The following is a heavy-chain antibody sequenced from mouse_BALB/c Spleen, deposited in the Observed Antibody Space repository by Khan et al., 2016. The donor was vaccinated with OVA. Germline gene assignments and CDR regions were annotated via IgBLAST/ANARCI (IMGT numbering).Heavy chain of an antibody. CDR1: GYTFTSYV. CDR3: APVGSYCVSFVY. Sequence: VQLKESGPEVVKPGASVKMSCKASGYTFTSYVMHWVSQKPGQGLEWIGYIYPFNDATKFNEKFNGKATLTSDKSSSTAYMELSSLTSEDSAVYYCAPVGSYCVSFVYWGQGTLVTVSA. CDR2: IYPFNDAT. V-gene: IGHV1S136*01. J-gene: IGHJ3*01. D-gene: IGHD2-12*01.